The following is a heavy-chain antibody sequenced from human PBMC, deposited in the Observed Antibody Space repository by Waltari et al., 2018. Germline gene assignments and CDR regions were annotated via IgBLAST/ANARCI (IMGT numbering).Heavy chain of an antibody. V-gene: IGHV3-21*01. Sequence: EVQLVESGGGLVKPGGSLRLSCAASGFPFSSYSMNWARRAPGKGLEWVSSISSSSSYIYYADSVKGRFTISRDNAKNSLYLQMNSLRAEDTAVYYCARDVRAAAGRIDYWGQGTLVTVSS. CDR3: ARDVRAAAGRIDY. CDR2: ISSSSSYI. J-gene: IGHJ4*02. D-gene: IGHD6-13*01. CDR1: GFPFSSYS.